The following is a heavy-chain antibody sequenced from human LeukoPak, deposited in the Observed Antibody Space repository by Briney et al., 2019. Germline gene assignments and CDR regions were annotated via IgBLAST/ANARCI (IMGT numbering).Heavy chain of an antibody. D-gene: IGHD6-13*01. CDR1: GYTFTSYY. Sequence: ASVKVSCKASGYTFTSYYMHWVRQAPGQGLEWMGWINPNSGGRNYAQKFQGRVTMTRDTSISTAYMELSRLRSDDTAVYYCARERRGAAAGTPRNCFDPWGQGTLVTVSS. V-gene: IGHV1-2*02. CDR3: ARERRGAAAGTPRNCFDP. J-gene: IGHJ5*02. CDR2: INPNSGGR.